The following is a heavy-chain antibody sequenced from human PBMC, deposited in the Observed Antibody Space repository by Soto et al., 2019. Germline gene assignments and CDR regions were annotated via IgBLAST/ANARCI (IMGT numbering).Heavy chain of an antibody. CDR2: IYVTGAV. CDR3: ARLRIATNNYKWFDP. Sequence: SETLSLTCSVSGAALNSGNYYWSWICQVPGKGLEWIGHIYVTGAVGYNPSLRDRITISQDTSERQFSLNLRLVTAADTAVYYCARLRIATNNYKWFDPWGQGTLVTV. CDR1: GAALNSGNYY. D-gene: IGHD2-21*01. J-gene: IGHJ5*02. V-gene: IGHV4-31*03.